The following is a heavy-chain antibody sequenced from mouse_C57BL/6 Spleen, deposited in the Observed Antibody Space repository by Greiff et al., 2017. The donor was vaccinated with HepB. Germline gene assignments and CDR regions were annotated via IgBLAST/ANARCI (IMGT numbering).Heavy chain of an antibody. V-gene: IGHV1-61*01. J-gene: IGHJ4*01. Sequence: QVQLQQPGAELVRPGSSVKLSCKASGYTFTSYWMDWVKQRPGQGLEWIGNIYPSDSETHYNQKFKDKATLTVDKPSSTAYMQLSSLTSEDSAVYYCARSLDYYAMDYWGQGTSVTVSS. D-gene: IGHD6-2*01. CDR1: GYTFTSYW. CDR2: IYPSDSET. CDR3: ARSLDYYAMDY.